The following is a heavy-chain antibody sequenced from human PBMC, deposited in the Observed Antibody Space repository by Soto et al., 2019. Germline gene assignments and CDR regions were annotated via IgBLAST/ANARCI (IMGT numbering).Heavy chain of an antibody. Sequence: PXETLSLTCTVAGCSISSYYWSWIRQPAGKGLEWIGRIYTSGSTNYNPSLKSRVTMSVDTSKNQFSLKLSSVTAADTAVYYCARSMITFGGVIAAFDAFDIWGQGTMVTVSS. V-gene: IGHV4-4*07. J-gene: IGHJ3*02. D-gene: IGHD3-16*02. CDR2: IYTSGST. CDR1: GCSISSYY. CDR3: ARSMITFGGVIAAFDAFDI.